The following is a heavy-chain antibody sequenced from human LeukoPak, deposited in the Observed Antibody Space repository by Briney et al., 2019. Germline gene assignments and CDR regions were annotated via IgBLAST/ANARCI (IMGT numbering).Heavy chain of an antibody. V-gene: IGHV3-74*01. CDR2: INSDGSRT. Sequence: PGGSLRLSCAASGFTFSSYWMLWVRKARGKGLVWVSRINSDGSRTSYAGSVKGRFTISRDNAKNTLYLQMNSLRAEDTAVYYCARGSAYWGQGTLVTVSS. D-gene: IGHD3-10*01. J-gene: IGHJ4*02. CDR1: GFTFSSYW. CDR3: ARGSAY.